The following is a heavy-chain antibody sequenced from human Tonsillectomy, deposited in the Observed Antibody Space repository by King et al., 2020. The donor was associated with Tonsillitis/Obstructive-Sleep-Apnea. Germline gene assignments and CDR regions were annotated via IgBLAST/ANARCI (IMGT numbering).Heavy chain of an antibody. D-gene: IGHD3-10*01. Sequence: VQLVESGGGVVQPGRSLRLSCAASGFTFSSYAMHWVRQAPGKGLEWVAVISYGGSNKYYADSVKGRFTISRDNSKNTLYLQMNSLRAEDTAVYYCARSLAREVIIPYFDYWGQGTLVTVSS. CDR1: GFTFSSYA. V-gene: IGHV3-30*04. CDR3: ARSLAREVIIPYFDY. CDR2: ISYGGSNK. J-gene: IGHJ4*02.